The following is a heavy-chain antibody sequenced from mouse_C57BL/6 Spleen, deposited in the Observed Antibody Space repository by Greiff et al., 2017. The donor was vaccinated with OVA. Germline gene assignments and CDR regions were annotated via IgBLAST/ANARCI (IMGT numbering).Heavy chain of an antibody. D-gene: IGHD2-3*01. CDR3: AREDGYYDY. J-gene: IGHJ2*01. V-gene: IGHV1-26*01. CDR1: GYTFTDYY. CDR2: INPNNGGT. Sequence: EVQLQQSGPELVKPGASVKISCKASGYTFTDYYMNWVKQSHGKSLEWIGDINPNNGGTSYNQKFKGKATLTVDKSSSTAYMELRSLTSEDSAVYYGAREDGYYDYWGQGTTLTVSS.